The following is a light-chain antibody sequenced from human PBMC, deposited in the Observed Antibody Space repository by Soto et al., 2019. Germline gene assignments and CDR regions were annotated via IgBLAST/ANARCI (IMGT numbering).Light chain of an antibody. CDR2: SNS. V-gene: IGLV1-44*01. J-gene: IGLJ2*01. CDR3: SSYVGSNFHVL. CDR1: RPNIGTNS. Sequence: QSVLTQPPSTSGTPGQRVTISCSGSRPNIGTNSVNWYQQVPGTAPKLLIHSNSQRPSGVPDRFSGSKSGNTASLTVSGLQAEDEADYYCSSYVGSNFHVLFGGGTKLTVL.